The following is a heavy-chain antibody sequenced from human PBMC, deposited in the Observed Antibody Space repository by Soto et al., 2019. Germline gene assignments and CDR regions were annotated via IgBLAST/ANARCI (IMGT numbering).Heavy chain of an antibody. CDR1: GYSFTSYW. J-gene: IGHJ4*02. D-gene: IGHD3-9*01. CDR2: IYPGDSDT. V-gene: IGHV5-51*01. Sequence: PGESLKISCKGSGYSFTSYWIGWVRQMPGKGLEWMGIIYPGDSDTRYSPSFQGQVTISADKSISTAYLQWSSLKASDTAMYYCARLDDILTGYYNYFDYWGQGTLVTVSS. CDR3: ARLDDILTGYYNYFDY.